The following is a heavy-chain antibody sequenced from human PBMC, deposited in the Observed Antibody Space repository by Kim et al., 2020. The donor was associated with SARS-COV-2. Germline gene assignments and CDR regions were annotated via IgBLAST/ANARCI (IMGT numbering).Heavy chain of an antibody. V-gene: IGHV3-23*01. CDR3: AKEGGASGESAFDL. D-gene: IGHD3-10*01. J-gene: IGHJ3*01. Sequence: GGSLRLSCAASGFTFTGYPMTWVRQAPAKGLEWVSTIRNSGRLTYYADSVKGGFTISAADSKNTLYLQLNGLRVDATAVYFCAKEGGASGESAFDLWG. CDR1: GFTFTGYP. CDR2: IRNSGRLT.